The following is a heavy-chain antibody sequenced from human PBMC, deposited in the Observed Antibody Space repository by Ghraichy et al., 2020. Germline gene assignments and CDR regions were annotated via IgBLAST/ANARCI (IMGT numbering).Heavy chain of an antibody. CDR3: AKCGGDCYHQYALRAYFDY. CDR1: GFTFSSNS. V-gene: IGHV3-48*02. CDR2: ISSSSGAI. D-gene: IGHD2-21*02. J-gene: IGHJ4*02. Sequence: GGSLRLSCAASGFTFSSNSMNWVRQVPGKGLEWVSYISSSSGAINYADSVKGRFTISRDNAKNSLYLQMNSLRDEDTAVYYCAKCGGDCYHQYALRAYFDYWGQGALVTVSS.